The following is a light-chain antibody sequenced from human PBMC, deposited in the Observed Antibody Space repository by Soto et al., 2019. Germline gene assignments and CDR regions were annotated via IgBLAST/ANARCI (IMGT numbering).Light chain of an antibody. J-gene: IGLJ1*01. CDR3: SSYAGSNNFGV. V-gene: IGLV2-8*01. CDR1: SSDVGGYNY. CDR2: EVN. Sequence: QSALTQPPSASGSPGQSVTISCTGTSSDVGGYNYVSWYQQHPGKAPKLMIYEVNKRPSGVPDRFSGSKSSNTASLTVSGLQAEDEAYYYCSSYAGSNNFGVFGTGTKAPS.